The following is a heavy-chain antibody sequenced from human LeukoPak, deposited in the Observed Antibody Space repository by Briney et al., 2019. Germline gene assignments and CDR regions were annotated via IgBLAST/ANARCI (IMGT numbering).Heavy chain of an antibody. J-gene: IGHJ4*02. CDR1: GFTFSSYS. V-gene: IGHV3-23*01. CDR2: IIGGGGTT. Sequence: PGGSLRLSCAASGFTFSSYSMSWVRQAPGKGLEWVSAIIGGGGTTYYADSVKGRFTISRDNSKNTLVLQMSSLRAEDTAVYYCAKDLSPGPDWGQGTLVTVCS. CDR3: AKDLSPGPD.